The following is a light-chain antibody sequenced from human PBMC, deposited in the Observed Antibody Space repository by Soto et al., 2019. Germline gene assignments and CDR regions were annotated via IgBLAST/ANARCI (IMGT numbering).Light chain of an antibody. CDR1: SSNIGSNT. J-gene: IGLJ1*01. CDR3: AAWDDSLNGYV. V-gene: IGLV1-44*01. Sequence: QSVLTQPPSASGTPGQRVTISCSGSSSNIGSNTVNWYQRLPGTAPKLLIYRNNERPSGVPDRFSGSKSGTSASLAISGLQSEDEADYYCAAWDDSLNGYVFGTGTKLTVL. CDR2: RNN.